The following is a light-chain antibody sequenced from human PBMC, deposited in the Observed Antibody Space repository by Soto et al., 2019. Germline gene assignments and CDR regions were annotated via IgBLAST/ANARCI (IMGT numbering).Light chain of an antibody. J-gene: IGLJ2*01. Sequence: QSALTQPASVSGSPGQSITISCTGTSSDVGGYKYVSWYHQYPGKAPKLMIYEVGNRPSGVSDRFSGSKSGNTASLTISGLQAEDEGDYYCYSYTSSSTVVFGGGTKVTVL. V-gene: IGLV2-14*01. CDR2: EVG. CDR3: YSYTSSSTVV. CDR1: SSDVGGYKY.